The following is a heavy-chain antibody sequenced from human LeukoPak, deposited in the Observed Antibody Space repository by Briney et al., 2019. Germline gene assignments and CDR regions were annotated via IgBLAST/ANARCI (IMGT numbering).Heavy chain of an antibody. CDR3: ARGSGADFWSGYRFDY. V-gene: IGHV1-2*02. J-gene: IGHJ4*02. CDR1: GFNFIDYT. CDR2: INPNSGGT. Sequence: ASVKVSCKAFGFNFIDYTIHWVRQAPGQGLEWMGWINPNSGGTNYAQKFQGRVTMTRDTSISTAYMELSRLRSDDTAVYYCARGSGADFWSGYRFDYWGQGTLVTVSS. D-gene: IGHD3-3*01.